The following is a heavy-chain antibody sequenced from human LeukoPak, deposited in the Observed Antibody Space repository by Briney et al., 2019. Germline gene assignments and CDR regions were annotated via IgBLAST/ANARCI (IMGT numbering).Heavy chain of an antibody. J-gene: IGHJ6*04. D-gene: IGHD2-2*01. CDR1: GFTFSSYW. CDR3: AREPHGGISTLRYYYGMDV. CDR2: IKQDGSEK. V-gene: IGHV3-7*01. Sequence: GGSLRLSCAASGFTFSSYWMSWVRQAPGKGLEWVANIKQDGSEKYYVDSVKGRFTISRDNAKNSLYLQMNSLRAEDTAVYYCAREPHGGISTLRYYYGMDVWGKGTTVTVSS.